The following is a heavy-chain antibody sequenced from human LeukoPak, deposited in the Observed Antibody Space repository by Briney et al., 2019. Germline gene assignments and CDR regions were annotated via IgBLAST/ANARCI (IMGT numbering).Heavy chain of an antibody. CDR1: GYTFTSYA. J-gene: IGHJ3*02. CDR3: ATYYYDSHDAFDI. V-gene: IGHV1-3*01. Sequence: GASVKVSCKASGYTFTSYALHWVRQAPGQRLEWMGWINAGNGNTRYSQKFQGRFTITRNTSASTAYMELSSLRSEDTAVYYCATYYYDSHDAFDIWGQGTMVTVSS. CDR2: INAGNGNT. D-gene: IGHD3-22*01.